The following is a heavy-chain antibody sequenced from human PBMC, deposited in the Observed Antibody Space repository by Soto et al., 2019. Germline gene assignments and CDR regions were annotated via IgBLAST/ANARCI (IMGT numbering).Heavy chain of an antibody. D-gene: IGHD6-13*01. CDR3: ARQYSSMLDL. CDR2: ISDSGSSI. V-gene: IGHV3-11*01. Sequence: QVQLVESGGGLVKPGGSLRLSCAASGFTFKNHYMTWIRQAPGKGLEGVSYISDSGSSIYYADSVKGRFTISRDNAKNSLLLEMNSLRGEDTAVYYCARQYSSMLDLWGQGTLVTVSS. J-gene: IGHJ4*02. CDR1: GFTFKNHY.